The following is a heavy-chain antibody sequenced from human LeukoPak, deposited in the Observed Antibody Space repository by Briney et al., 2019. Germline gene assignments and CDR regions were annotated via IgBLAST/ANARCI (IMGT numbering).Heavy chain of an antibody. CDR1: GGTFSSYA. D-gene: IGHD2-2*01. CDR2: IIPIFGTV. J-gene: IGHJ6*02. Sequence: SVKVSCKASGGTFSSYAISWVRQAPGQGLEWMGGIIPIFGTVNYAQKFQGRVTITADESTSTAYMELSSLRSEDTAVYYCARGSCSSTSCYHLSLYYYYGMDVWGQGTTVTVSS. V-gene: IGHV1-69*13. CDR3: ARGSCSSTSCYHLSLYYYYGMDV.